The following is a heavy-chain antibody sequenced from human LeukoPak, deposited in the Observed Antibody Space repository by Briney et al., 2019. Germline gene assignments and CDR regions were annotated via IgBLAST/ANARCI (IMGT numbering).Heavy chain of an antibody. CDR1: DDSITMYY. Sequence: SETLSLTCSVSDDSITMYYWSWIRQPPGNGLEWIGFIYYSGNTKYNPFLKSRFTISIDTSKNQFSLKLSSVTAADTAVYYCAREPGGSGSRGLDYWGQGTLVTVSS. V-gene: IGHV4-59*01. J-gene: IGHJ4*02. D-gene: IGHD3-10*01. CDR2: IYYSGNT. CDR3: AREPGGSGSRGLDY.